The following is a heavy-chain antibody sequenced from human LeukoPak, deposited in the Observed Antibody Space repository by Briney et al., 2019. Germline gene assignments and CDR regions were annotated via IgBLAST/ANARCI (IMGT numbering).Heavy chain of an antibody. CDR3: ADTAMVNDAFDI. J-gene: IGHJ3*02. CDR2: ISGSGGST. Sequence: GGSLRLSCEASGFTFSSYAMSWVRQAPGKGLEWVSAISGSGGSTYYADSVKGRFTISRDNSKNTLYLQMNSLRAEDTAVYYCADTAMVNDAFDIWGQGTMVTVSS. CDR1: GFTFSSYA. D-gene: IGHD5-18*01. V-gene: IGHV3-23*01.